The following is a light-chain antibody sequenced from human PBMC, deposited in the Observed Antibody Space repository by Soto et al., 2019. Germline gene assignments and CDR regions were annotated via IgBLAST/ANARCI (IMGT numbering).Light chain of an antibody. CDR2: GAS. J-gene: IGKJ5*01. CDR3: QQYVTSAIT. V-gene: IGKV3-20*01. CDR1: QSVSSR. Sequence: EILLTQSPGTLSLSPGERATISCRASQSVSSRLAWYQQKPGQAPRLLISGASSRATGIPDRFSGSGSGTDFTLTISRLEPEDFALYYCQQYVTSAITFGQGTRLEIK.